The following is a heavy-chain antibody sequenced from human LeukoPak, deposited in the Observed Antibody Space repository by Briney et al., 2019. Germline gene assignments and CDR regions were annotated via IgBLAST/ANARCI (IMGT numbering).Heavy chain of an antibody. CDR2: ISGSGGST. J-gene: IGHJ4*02. V-gene: IGHV3-23*01. CDR1: GFTSSSYA. CDR3: AKIQGGIVGATDY. Sequence: GGSLRLSCAASGFTSSSYAMSWVRQAPGKGLEWVSAISGSGGSTYYADSVKGRFTISRDNSKNTLYLQMNSLRAEDTAVYYCAKIQGGIVGATDYWGQGTLVTVSS. D-gene: IGHD1-26*01.